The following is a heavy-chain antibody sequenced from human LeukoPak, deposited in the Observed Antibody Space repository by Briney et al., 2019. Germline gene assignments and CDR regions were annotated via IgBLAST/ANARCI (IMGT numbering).Heavy chain of an antibody. CDR2: IYSNGTP. J-gene: IGHJ4*02. Sequence: PSETLSLTCTVSGGSISGYYWSWIRQPAGKGLEWIGRIYSNGTPNYNPSLKSRVTMSVDTSKNQFSLNLNSVGAADTAVYYCAREIDVAAVAGHTDSWGQGTLVTVSS. D-gene: IGHD6-19*01. V-gene: IGHV4-4*07. CDR3: AREIDVAAVAGHTDS. CDR1: GGSISGYY.